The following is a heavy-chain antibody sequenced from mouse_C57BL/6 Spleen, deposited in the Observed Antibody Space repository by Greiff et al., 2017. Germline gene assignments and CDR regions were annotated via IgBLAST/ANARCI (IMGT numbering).Heavy chain of an antibody. J-gene: IGHJ2*01. CDR3: ARARGNWVFDY. CDR1: GYAFSSYW. CDR2: IYPGDGDT. D-gene: IGHD4-1*01. Sequence: VQLQQSGAELVKPGASVKISCKASGYAFSSYWMNWVKQRPGKGLEGIGQIYPGDGDTNYNGKFKGKATLTADKSSSTAYMQLSSLTSEDSAVYFCARARGNWVFDYWGQGTTLTVSS. V-gene: IGHV1-80*01.